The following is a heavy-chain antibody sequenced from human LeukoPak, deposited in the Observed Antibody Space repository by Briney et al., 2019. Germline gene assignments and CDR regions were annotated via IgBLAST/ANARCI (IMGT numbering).Heavy chain of an antibody. J-gene: IGHJ4*02. Sequence: GGSLRLSCAASGFTFSDYYMSWIRQAPGKGLEWVSYISSSGSTIYYADSVKGRFTISRDNAKNSLYLQMNSLRAEDTAVYYCARDESVSIAVAPSLDYWGQGTLVTVSS. CDR3: ARDESVSIAVAPSLDY. CDR2: ISSSGSTI. CDR1: GFTFSDYY. V-gene: IGHV3-11*01. D-gene: IGHD6-19*01.